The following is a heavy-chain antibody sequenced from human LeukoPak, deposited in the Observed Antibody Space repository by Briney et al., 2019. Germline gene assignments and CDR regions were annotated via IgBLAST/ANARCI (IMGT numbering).Heavy chain of an antibody. V-gene: IGHV1-2*06. CDR3: ARDLYSTPHWELDY. Sequence: KPGASVKVSCKTSGYTFIGYFIHSVRQAPGQGLEWMGRVNSDSGDTNYAQHFQGRVTMTRDTSITTAYMELSSLTSDDTAVYYCARDLYSTPHWELDYWGLGTLVTVSS. CDR2: VNSDSGDT. CDR1: GYTFIGYF. J-gene: IGHJ4*02. D-gene: IGHD2-15*01.